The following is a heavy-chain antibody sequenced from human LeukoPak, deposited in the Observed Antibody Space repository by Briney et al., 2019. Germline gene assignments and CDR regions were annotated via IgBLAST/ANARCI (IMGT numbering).Heavy chain of an antibody. CDR3: AKVLSSSWGYFDY. Sequence: GGSLRLSCAASGFIFSSYGMHWVRQAPGKGLEWVAFIRFDGGIKYYADSVEGRFTISRDNSKNTLYLQMNSLRAEDTAVYYCAKVLSSSWGYFDYWGQGTLVTVSS. CDR1: GFIFSSYG. J-gene: IGHJ4*02. V-gene: IGHV3-30*02. CDR2: IRFDGGIK. D-gene: IGHD6-13*01.